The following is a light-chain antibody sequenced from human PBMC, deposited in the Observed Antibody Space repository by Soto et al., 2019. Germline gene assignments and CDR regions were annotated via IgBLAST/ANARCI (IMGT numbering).Light chain of an antibody. CDR2: AAS. Sequence: DIQMTQSPSSVSASVGDRVTITCRASQGISSWLVWYQQKPGRAPKLLIYAASSLQSGVPSRFSGSGSGTDFTPPNRNPQPGDRATYYCQPPKRFPPPFGGGNKVENK. V-gene: IGKV1-12*01. CDR1: QGISSW. J-gene: IGKJ4*01. CDR3: QPPKRFPPP.